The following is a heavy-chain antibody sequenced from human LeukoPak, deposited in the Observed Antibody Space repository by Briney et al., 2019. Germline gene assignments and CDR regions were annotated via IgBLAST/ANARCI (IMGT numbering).Heavy chain of an antibody. Sequence: ASVKVSCKASGGTFSSYAISWVRQAPGQGLEWMGGIIPIFGTANYAQKFQGRVTITTDESTSTAYMELSSLRSEDTAVYYCAREGYGDYGPDYYYYYYMDVWGKGSTVTVSS. J-gene: IGHJ6*03. CDR2: IIPIFGTA. CDR3: AREGYGDYGPDYYYYYYMDV. D-gene: IGHD4-17*01. V-gene: IGHV1-69*05. CDR1: GGTFSSYA.